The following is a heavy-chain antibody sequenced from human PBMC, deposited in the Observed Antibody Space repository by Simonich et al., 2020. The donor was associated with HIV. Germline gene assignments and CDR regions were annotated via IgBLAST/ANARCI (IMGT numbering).Heavy chain of an antibody. CDR3: ARLGTAPDYYYGMDV. CDR2: INAGNGNT. D-gene: IGHD1-1*01. V-gene: IGHV1-3*01. Sequence: QVQLVPSGAEVKKPGASVKVSCKASGYTFTSYAMHWVRQAPGQRLEWMGWINAGNGNTKYSQKFQDRVTITKDTSASTLYMELSSLRSEDTAVYYCARLGTAPDYYYGMDVWGQGTTVTVSS. CDR1: GYTFTSYA. J-gene: IGHJ6*02.